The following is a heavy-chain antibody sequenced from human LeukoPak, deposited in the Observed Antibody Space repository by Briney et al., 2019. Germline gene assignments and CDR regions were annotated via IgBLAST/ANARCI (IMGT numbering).Heavy chain of an antibody. D-gene: IGHD2-21*02. CDR1: GYTLTELS. Sequence: ASVKVSCKVSGYTLTELSMHWVRQAPGKGLEWMGGFEPEDGETIYAQKFQGRVTMTEDTSIDTAYIELSSVRPEDTAVYYCQTAPPYCGGDCPYYFDYWGQGTLVTVSS. CDR3: QTAPPYCGGDCPYYFDY. J-gene: IGHJ4*02. V-gene: IGHV1-24*01. CDR2: FEPEDGET.